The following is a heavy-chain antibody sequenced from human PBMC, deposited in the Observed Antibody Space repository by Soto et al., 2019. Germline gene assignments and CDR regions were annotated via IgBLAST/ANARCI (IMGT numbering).Heavy chain of an antibody. CDR3: ARVPAASSFYYYYYMDV. CDR2: INSYGSST. D-gene: IGHD2-2*01. V-gene: IGHV3-74*01. CDR1: GFTFSTSW. Sequence: GGSLRLSCAVSGFTFSTSWMHWVRQAPGEGLVWVSHINSYGSSTSYADSVKGRFTISRDNAKNTLYLQMNSLRAEDTAVYYCARVPAASSFYYYYYMDVWGKGTTVTVSS. J-gene: IGHJ6*03.